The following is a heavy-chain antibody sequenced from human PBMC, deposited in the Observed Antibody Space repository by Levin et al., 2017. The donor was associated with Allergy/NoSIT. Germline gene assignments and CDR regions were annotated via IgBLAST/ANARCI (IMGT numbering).Heavy chain of an antibody. CDR3: ARDPVENSEWPHNFDY. V-gene: IGHV3-48*02. CDR1: GFTFSTYS. D-gene: IGHD2-8*01. Sequence: GGSLRLSCAASGFTFSTYSLNWVRQAPGKGLEWLSYISSDRTTIYYADSVKGRFTISRDEAKNSLYLQMNSLRDEDTAVYYCARDPVENSEWPHNFDYWGQGTLVTVSS. J-gene: IGHJ4*02. CDR2: ISSDRTTI.